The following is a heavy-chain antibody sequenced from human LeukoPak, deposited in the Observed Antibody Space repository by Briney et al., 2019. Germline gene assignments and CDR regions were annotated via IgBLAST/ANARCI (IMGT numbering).Heavy chain of an antibody. CDR1: GGTFSSYA. CDR2: IIPILGIA. D-gene: IGHD5-18*01. Sequence: ASVKVSCKASGGTFSSYAISWVRQAPGQGLEWMGRIIPILGIANYAQKFQGRVTITADKSTSTAYMELSSLRSEDTAVYYCARLSGYSYGYDYWGQGTLVIVSS. V-gene: IGHV1-69*04. J-gene: IGHJ4*02. CDR3: ARLSGYSYGYDY.